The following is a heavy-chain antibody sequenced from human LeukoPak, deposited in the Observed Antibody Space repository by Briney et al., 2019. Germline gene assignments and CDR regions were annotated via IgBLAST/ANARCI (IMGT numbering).Heavy chain of an antibody. CDR2: INPNSGAT. J-gene: IGHJ4*02. D-gene: IGHD1-26*01. CDR3: ARVWYGGKSGPDY. V-gene: IGHV1-2*02. Sequence: GASVKVSCKASGYSFTSYDINWVRQAPGQGLEWMGWINPNSGATKFSQKFQARVTMTRDTSISTTYMELTSLRSDDTAVYYCARVWYGGKSGPDYWGQGTLVTVAS. CDR1: GYSFTSYD.